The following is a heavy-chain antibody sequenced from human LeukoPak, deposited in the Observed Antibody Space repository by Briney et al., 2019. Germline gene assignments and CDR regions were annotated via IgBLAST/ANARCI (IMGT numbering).Heavy chain of an antibody. D-gene: IGHD3-16*01. CDR3: NSRGMTLGGSPDAFDI. V-gene: IGHV3-11*01. Sequence: PGGSLRLSCAASGFTFSDYYMSWIRQAPGKGLEWISYIHSRGSTTYYADSVKGRFTISRDNAKNSLFLQMNSLKTEDTAVYYCNSRGMTLGGSPDAFDIWGQGAMVTVSS. CDR2: IHSRGSTT. CDR1: GFTFSDYY. J-gene: IGHJ3*02.